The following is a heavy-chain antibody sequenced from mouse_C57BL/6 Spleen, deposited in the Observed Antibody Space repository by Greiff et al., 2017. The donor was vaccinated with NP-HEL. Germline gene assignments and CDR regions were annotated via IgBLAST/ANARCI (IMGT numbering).Heavy chain of an antibody. CDR2: IDPEDGDT. CDR1: GFNIKDYY. CDR3: TTGPYYDGSSYGYFDV. Sequence: EVQLQQSGAELVRPGASVKLSCTASGFNIKDYYMHWVKQRPEQGLEWIGRIDPEDGDTEYAPKFQGKATMTADTSSNTAYLQLSSLTSEDTAVYYCTTGPYYDGSSYGYFDVWGTGTTVTVSS. J-gene: IGHJ1*03. D-gene: IGHD1-1*01. V-gene: IGHV14-1*01.